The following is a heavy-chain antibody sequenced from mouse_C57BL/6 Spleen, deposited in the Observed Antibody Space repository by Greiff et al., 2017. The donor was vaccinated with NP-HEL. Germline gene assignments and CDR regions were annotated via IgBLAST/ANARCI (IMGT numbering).Heavy chain of an antibody. CDR3: ARSRITTVVATSWYFDV. CDR2: IYPGGGYT. CDR1: GYTFTNYW. Sequence: VKLQQSGAELVRPGTSVKMSCKASGYTFTNYWIGWAKQRPGHGLEWIGDIYPGGGYTNYNEKFKGKATLTADKSSSTAYMQFSSLTSEDSAIYYCARSRITTVVATSWYFDVWGTGTTVTVSS. D-gene: IGHD1-1*01. V-gene: IGHV1-63*01. J-gene: IGHJ1*03.